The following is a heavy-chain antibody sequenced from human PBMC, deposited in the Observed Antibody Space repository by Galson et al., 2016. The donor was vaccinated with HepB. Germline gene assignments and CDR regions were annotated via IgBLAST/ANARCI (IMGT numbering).Heavy chain of an antibody. CDR3: ARGGRSETYKGNWFDS. V-gene: IGHV5-51*01. D-gene: IGHD3-10*01. Sequence: QSGAEVKKPGESLKISCEGSGYSFSNYWIGWMRQVPGKGLEWMGVIYPGDSDTRYSPSFEGHVTISADQSTSTAYLQWGSLRASDIAVYFCARGGRSETYKGNWFDSWGQGTLVSVSS. CDR1: GYSFSNYW. CDR2: IYPGDSDT. J-gene: IGHJ5*01.